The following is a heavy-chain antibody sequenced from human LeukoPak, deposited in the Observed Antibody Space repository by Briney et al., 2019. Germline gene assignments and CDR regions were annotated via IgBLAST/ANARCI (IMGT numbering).Heavy chain of an antibody. CDR1: GFTFDDYA. J-gene: IGHJ4*02. CDR3: ANFDYYDSSGAPGY. CDR2: ISWNSGSI. V-gene: IGHV3-9*01. D-gene: IGHD3-22*01. Sequence: QPGRSLRLSCAASGFTFDDYAMHWVRQAPGKGLEWVSGISWNSGSIGYADSVKGRFTISRDNAKNSLYLQMNSLRAEDTALYYCANFDYYDSSGAPGYWGQGTLVTVSS.